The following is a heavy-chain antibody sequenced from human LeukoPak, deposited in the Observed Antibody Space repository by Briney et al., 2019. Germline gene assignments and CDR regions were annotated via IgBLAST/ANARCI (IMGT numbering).Heavy chain of an antibody. J-gene: IGHJ6*03. CDR1: GGSISSYY. CDR3: ARMGGSSSYYYYMDV. CDR2: IYYSGST. V-gene: IGHV4-59*01. Sequence: PSETLSLTCTVSGGSISSYYWSWIRQPPGKGLEWIGYIYYSGSTNYNPSLKSRVTISVDTPKNQFSLKLSSVTAADTAVYYCARMGGSSSYYYYMDVWGKGTTVTVSS. D-gene: IGHD6-6*01.